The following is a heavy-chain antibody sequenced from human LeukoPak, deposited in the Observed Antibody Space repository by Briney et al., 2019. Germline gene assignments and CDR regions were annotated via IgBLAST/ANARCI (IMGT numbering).Heavy chain of an antibody. CDR1: GGSISSYY. V-gene: IGHV4-59*01. D-gene: IGHD1-26*01. Sequence: SETLSLTCTVSGGSISSYYWSWIRQPPGKGLEWIGYIYYSGSTNYNPSLKSRVTISVDTSKNQFSLELSSVTAADTAVYYCARGASVGATHFDYWGQGTLVTVSS. J-gene: IGHJ4*02. CDR2: IYYSGST. CDR3: ARGASVGATHFDY.